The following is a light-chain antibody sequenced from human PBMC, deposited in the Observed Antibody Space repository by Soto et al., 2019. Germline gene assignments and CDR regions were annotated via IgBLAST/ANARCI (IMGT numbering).Light chain of an antibody. CDR1: SSDVGGYNY. CDR3: SSYTSSSTQV. CDR2: EVS. Sequence: QSALTQPASVSGSPGQSITISCTGTSSDVGGYNYVSWYQQYPGKAPKLMIYEVSKRPSGVSNRFSGSKSGNTASLTISGLQAEDEADYYCSSYTSSSTQVFGTGTKLTVL. V-gene: IGLV2-14*01. J-gene: IGLJ1*01.